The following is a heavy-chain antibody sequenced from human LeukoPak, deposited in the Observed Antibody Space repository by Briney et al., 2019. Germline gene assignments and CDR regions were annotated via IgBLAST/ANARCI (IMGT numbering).Heavy chain of an antibody. V-gene: IGHV3-74*01. CDR3: ASESGSYLGAFDI. D-gene: IGHD1-26*01. J-gene: IGHJ3*02. CDR1: GFTFSSYW. Sequence: GGSLRLSCAASGFTFSSYWMSWVRQAPGKGLVWVSRINSDGSSTSYADSVKGRSTISRDNAKNTLYLQMNSLRAEDTAVYYCASESGSYLGAFDIWGQGTMVTVSS. CDR2: INSDGSST.